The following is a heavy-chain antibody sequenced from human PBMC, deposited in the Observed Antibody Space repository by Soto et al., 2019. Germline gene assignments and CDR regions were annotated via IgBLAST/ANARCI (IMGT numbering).Heavy chain of an antibody. CDR2: INPNSGGT. J-gene: IGHJ6*02. CDR3: ARDAGITGNRYYYYYYGMDV. D-gene: IGHD1-20*01. CDR1: GYTFTGYY. V-gene: IGHV1-2*04. Sequence: SVKVSCKASGYTFTGYYMHWVRQAPGQGLEWMGWINPNSGGTNYAQKFQGWVTMTRDTSISTAYMELSRLRSDDTAVYYCARDAGITGNRYYYYYYGMDVWGQGTTVTVSS.